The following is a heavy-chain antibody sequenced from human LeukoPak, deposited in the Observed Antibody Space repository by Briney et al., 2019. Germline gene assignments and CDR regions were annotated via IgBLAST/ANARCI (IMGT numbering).Heavy chain of an antibody. CDR1: GGSFSPYY. V-gene: IGHV4-34*01. J-gene: IGHJ4*02. Sequence: SETLSLTCAVYGGSFSPYYWSWIRQPPGKGLEWIGEINHSGSTNYNPSLKSRVTISVDTSKNQFSLRLSSVTAADTAVYYCARSPIVGATNWGQGTLVTVSS. CDR3: ARSPIVGATN. CDR2: INHSGST. D-gene: IGHD1-26*01.